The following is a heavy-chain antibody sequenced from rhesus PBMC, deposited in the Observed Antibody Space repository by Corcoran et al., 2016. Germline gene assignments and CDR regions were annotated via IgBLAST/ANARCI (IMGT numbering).Heavy chain of an antibody. CDR1: GFTFSSYA. V-gene: IGHV3-103*01. CDR2: INSGGGST. CDR3: ASSYYNIWTGYYTGMWTS. J-gene: IGHJ4*01. Sequence: EVQLVETGGGLVQPGGSLRLSCAASGFTFSSYAMQWVRQAPGKGLEWISAINSGGGSTYSANSGKGRCNISRDTSRNTLSLQMNSLRAEDTAVYYCASSYYNIWTGYYTGMWTSWGQGVLVTVSS. D-gene: IGHD3-3*01.